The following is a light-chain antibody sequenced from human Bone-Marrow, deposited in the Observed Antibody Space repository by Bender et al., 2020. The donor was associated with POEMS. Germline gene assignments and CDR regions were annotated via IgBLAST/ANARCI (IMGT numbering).Light chain of an antibody. CDR1: SSDVGGYYY. V-gene: IGLV2-11*01. CDR3: FSYANTITFA. Sequence: QSALTQPRSVSGSPGQSVTISCTGTSSDVGGYYYVSWYQQYPGKAPKLLIYEVSQRPSGVSNRFSASKSGNTASLTISGLQAEDEADYYCFSYANTITFAFGGGTKLTVL. J-gene: IGLJ2*01. CDR2: EVS.